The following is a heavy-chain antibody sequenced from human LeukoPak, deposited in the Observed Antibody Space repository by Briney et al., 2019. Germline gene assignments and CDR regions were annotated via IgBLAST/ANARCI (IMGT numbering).Heavy chain of an antibody. J-gene: IGHJ4*02. CDR3: ARARRIQLDYFDY. Sequence: PGGSLRLSCAASGFTFSSYAMHWVRQAPGKGVEWVAVISYDGSNKYYADSVKGRFTISRDNSKNTLYLQMNSLRAEDTAVYYCARARRIQLDYFDYWGQGTLVTVSS. V-gene: IGHV3-30-3*01. CDR1: GFTFSSYA. CDR2: ISYDGSNK. D-gene: IGHD5-18*01.